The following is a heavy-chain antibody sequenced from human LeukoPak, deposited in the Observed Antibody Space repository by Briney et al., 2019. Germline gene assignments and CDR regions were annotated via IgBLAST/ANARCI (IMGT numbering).Heavy chain of an antibody. V-gene: IGHV5-51*01. D-gene: IGHD2-15*01. CDR1: GYSFTSYW. CDR3: ARRGYCSGRSCYYFDH. Sequence: GESLKISCKGSGYSFTSYWIGWVRQMPGKGLEWMGIIYPGDSDTRYSPSFQGQVTISADKSISTAYLQWSSLKASDTAMYYCARRGYCSGRSCYYFDHWGQGTLVTVSP. CDR2: IYPGDSDT. J-gene: IGHJ4*02.